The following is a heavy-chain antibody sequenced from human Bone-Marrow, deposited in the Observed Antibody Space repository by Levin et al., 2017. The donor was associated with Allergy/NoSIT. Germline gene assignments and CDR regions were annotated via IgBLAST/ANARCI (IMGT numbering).Heavy chain of an antibody. CDR2: IHPGDSDT. D-gene: IGHD3-10*01. V-gene: IGHV5-51*01. J-gene: IGHJ6*03. CDR1: AYSFDYYW. CDR3: ARHVGSGAAASYFYYMDV. Sequence: KVSCKASAYSFDYYWIGWVRQMPGKGLEWMAIIHPGDSDTRYGPAFQGQVTISADKSMNTAYLQWKSLKSSDSAMYYCARHVGSGAAASYFYYMDVWGKGTTVTVSS.